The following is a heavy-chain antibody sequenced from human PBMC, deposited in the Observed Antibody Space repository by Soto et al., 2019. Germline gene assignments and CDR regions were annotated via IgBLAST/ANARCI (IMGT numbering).Heavy chain of an antibody. CDR1: GGSISSSSYY. V-gene: IGHV4-39*02. CDR2: IYYAGNT. D-gene: IGHD2-15*01. Sequence: QLQLQESGPGLVKPSETLSLTCTVSGGSISSSSYYWGWIRQPPGKGLEWIGRIYYAGNTYYTPSLKSRVTISVDTSKNQFSLKLSSVTAADTAVYYCEREGGRYCSGGSCQVDYWGQGTLVTVSS. J-gene: IGHJ4*02. CDR3: EREGGRYCSGGSCQVDY.